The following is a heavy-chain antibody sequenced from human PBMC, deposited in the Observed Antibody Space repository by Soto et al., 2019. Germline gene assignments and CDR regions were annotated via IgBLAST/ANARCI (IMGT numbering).Heavy chain of an antibody. CDR2: ISYDGSNK. Sequence: QVQLVESGGGVVQPGRSLRLSCAASGFTFSSYGMHWVRQAPGKGLEWVAVISYDGSNKYYADSVKGRFTISRDNSKNTLYLQMNSLRAEDTAVYYCAKDGGVAGDIVVVVAPRTKYYFDYWGQGTLVTVSS. D-gene: IGHD2-15*01. J-gene: IGHJ4*02. V-gene: IGHV3-30*18. CDR1: GFTFSSYG. CDR3: AKDGGVAGDIVVVVAPRTKYYFDY.